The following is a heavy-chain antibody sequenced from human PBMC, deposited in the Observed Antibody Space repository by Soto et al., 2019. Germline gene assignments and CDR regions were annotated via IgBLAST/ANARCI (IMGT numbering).Heavy chain of an antibody. CDR2: ISGSGGST. V-gene: IGHV3-23*04. CDR3: ASGRGVDYYGSSGYYYDFDY. J-gene: IGHJ4*02. Sequence: VQLVESGGGLVQPGGSLSLSCAASGFTFSSYAMSWVRQAPGKGLELVSAISGSGGSTYYADSVKGRFTISGDNSKNTLYLQMNSLRAADTAVYYCASGRGVDYYGSSGYYYDFDYWGQGTLVTVSS. D-gene: IGHD3-22*01. CDR1: GFTFSSYA.